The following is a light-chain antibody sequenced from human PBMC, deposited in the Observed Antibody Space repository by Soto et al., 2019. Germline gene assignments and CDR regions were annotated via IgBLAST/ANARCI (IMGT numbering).Light chain of an antibody. CDR1: QSVSTN. CDR3: QQYNNWPPLT. V-gene: IGKV3-15*01. CDR2: GAS. J-gene: IGKJ4*01. Sequence: EIMMTQSPATLSVSPGARATLSCRASQSVSTNLAWYQQKPGQAPRLLIYGASTRATGIPARFSGSGSGTEFTLTISSLQSEDFAVYYCQQYNNWPPLTFGGGTKVDI.